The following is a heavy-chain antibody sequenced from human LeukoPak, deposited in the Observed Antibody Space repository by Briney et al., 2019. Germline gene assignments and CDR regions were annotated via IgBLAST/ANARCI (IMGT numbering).Heavy chain of an antibody. J-gene: IGHJ5*02. Sequence: PSETLSLTCTVSGGSISSYYWSWIRQPPGKGLEWIGYIYYSGSTNCNPSLKSRVTISVDTSKNQFSLKLSSVTAADTAVYYCARDLRGYSYGYWFDPWGQGTLVTVSS. D-gene: IGHD5-18*01. CDR3: ARDLRGYSYGYWFDP. CDR2: IYYSGST. CDR1: GGSISSYY. V-gene: IGHV4-59*01.